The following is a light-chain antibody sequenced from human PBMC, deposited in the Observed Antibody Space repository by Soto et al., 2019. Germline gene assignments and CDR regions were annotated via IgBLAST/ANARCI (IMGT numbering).Light chain of an antibody. CDR2: SAS. CDR3: QERNRWPRGT. V-gene: IGKV3-11*01. Sequence: EVVLAQSPAILSLSPGERATPSCRASQSVSVNFAWYQHKPGQAPRPLIYSASDRAPGIPARFSGSGSGTDFTLTISSLEPEDFAVYYCQERNRWPRGTFGAGTKVDIK. J-gene: IGKJ4*01. CDR1: QSVSVN.